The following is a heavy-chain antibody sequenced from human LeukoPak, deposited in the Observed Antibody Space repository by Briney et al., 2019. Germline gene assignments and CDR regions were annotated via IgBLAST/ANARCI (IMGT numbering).Heavy chain of an antibody. Sequence: ASVKVSCKASGNTFTDYFTHWVRQVPGQRLEWMGWISPKDGDTKYAQKFQGRVTMSRDTSIGTAYMELSSLISDDTALYYCATVVNWGQGTLVSVSS. CDR1: GNTFTDYF. V-gene: IGHV1-2*02. J-gene: IGHJ4*02. CDR2: ISPKDGDT. CDR3: ATVVN.